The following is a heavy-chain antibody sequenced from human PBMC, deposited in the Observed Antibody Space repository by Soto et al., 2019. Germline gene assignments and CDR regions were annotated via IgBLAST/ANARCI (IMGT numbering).Heavy chain of an antibody. CDR1: GGSFSGYY. CDR2: INHSGST. V-gene: IGHV4-34*01. Sequence: SETLSLTCAVYGGSFSGYYWSLIRQPPGKGLEWIGEINHSGSTNYNPSLKSRVTISVDTSKNQFSLKLSSVTAADTAVYYCGPYCSSTSCYEGTNWGQGTLVTVSS. D-gene: IGHD2-2*01. CDR3: GPYCSSTSCYEGTN. J-gene: IGHJ4*02.